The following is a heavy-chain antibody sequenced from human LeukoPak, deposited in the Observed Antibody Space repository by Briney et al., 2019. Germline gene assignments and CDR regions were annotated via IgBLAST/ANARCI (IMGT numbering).Heavy chain of an antibody. J-gene: IGHJ4*02. D-gene: IGHD2-2*01. Sequence: GESLKISCKGSGYSFTDYWIGWVRQMPGKGLEWMGIIYPGDSDTRYSPSFQGQVTISADKSISIAYLQWSSLKASDTAMYYCARTTYCSSTSCFLKYYFDYWGQGTLVTVSS. CDR1: GYSFTDYW. CDR3: ARTTYCSSTSCFLKYYFDY. CDR2: IYPGDSDT. V-gene: IGHV5-51*01.